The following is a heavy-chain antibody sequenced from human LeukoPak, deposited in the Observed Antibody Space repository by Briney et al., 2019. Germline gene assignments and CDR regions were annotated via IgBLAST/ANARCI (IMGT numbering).Heavy chain of an antibody. CDR3: ASLNMVVVAGTIDARPDYYYYHMDV. J-gene: IGHJ6*03. D-gene: IGHD2-2*02. CDR1: GVSFSSYY. Sequence: PSETLSLTCSASGVSFSSYYWSWVRQPAGKGLEWIGRIYISGNTKYNPSLKSRVIISVDKSKNQFSLKLNSVTAADTAVYYCASLNMVVVAGTIDARPDYYYYHMDVWGKGTTVTVSS. V-gene: IGHV4-4*07. CDR2: IYISGNT.